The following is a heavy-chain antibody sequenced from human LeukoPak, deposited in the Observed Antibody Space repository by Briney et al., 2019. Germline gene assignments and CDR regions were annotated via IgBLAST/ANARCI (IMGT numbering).Heavy chain of an antibody. V-gene: IGHV1-69*04. CDR3: ARNFYFKYDSSGYPFDY. J-gene: IGHJ4*02. CDR2: IIPILGIA. Sequence: LVKVSCKASGGTFSSYAISWVRQAPGQGLEWMGRIIPILGIANYAQKFQGKVTITADKSTSTAYMELSSLRSEDTAVYYCARNFYFKYDSSGYPFDYWGQGTLVTVSS. D-gene: IGHD3-22*01. CDR1: GGTFSSYA.